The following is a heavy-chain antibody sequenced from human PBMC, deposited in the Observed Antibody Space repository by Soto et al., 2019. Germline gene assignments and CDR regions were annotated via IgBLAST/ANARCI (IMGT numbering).Heavy chain of an antibody. CDR2: ITHSGST. J-gene: IGHJ6*02. V-gene: IGHV4-34*01. D-gene: IGHD6-13*01. CDR3: ARDGRSSSWYANSYYYYGMDV. Sequence: SQTIPVPWAVYGGPPCGNYRSWNRQLPDKKIEWIGEITHSGSTNYNPSLKSRVTISVDTSKNQFSLKLSSVTAADTAVYYCARDGRSSSWYANSYYYYGMDVWGQGTTVT. CDR1: GGPPCGNY.